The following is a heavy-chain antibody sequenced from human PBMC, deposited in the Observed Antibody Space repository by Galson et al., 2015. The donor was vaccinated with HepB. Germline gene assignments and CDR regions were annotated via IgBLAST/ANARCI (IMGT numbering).Heavy chain of an antibody. V-gene: IGHV7-4-1*01. Sequence: SVKVSCKASGYTFTSYAMNWVRQAPGQGLEWMGWINTNTGNPTYAQGFTGRFVFSLDTSVSTAYLQICSLKAEDTAVYYCASSTTYYDFWSGYTPPYYFDYWGQGTLVTVSS. CDR2: INTNTGNP. CDR3: ASSTTYYDFWSGYTPPYYFDY. J-gene: IGHJ4*02. CDR1: GYTFTSYA. D-gene: IGHD3-3*01.